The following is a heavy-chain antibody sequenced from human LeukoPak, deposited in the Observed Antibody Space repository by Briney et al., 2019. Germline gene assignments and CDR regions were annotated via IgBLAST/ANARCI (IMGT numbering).Heavy chain of an antibody. D-gene: IGHD1-26*01. V-gene: IGHV3-66*01. J-gene: IGHJ4*02. Sequence: GGSLRLSCAASGFTVSSNYMSWVRQAPGKGLEWVSIIYSGGNTYYADSVKGRFTISRYNSKNTLFLQMNSLRAEDTAVYFCARVEVGASTDYFDYWGQGTLVTVSS. CDR2: IYSGGNT. CDR3: ARVEVGASTDYFDY. CDR1: GFTVSSNY.